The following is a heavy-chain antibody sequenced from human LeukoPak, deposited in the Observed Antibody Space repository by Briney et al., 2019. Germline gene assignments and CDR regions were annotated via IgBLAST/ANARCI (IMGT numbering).Heavy chain of an antibody. Sequence: GGSLRLSCAASGFTVSTNYMSWVRQAPGKGLEWVSVIYSGGSTYYADSVKGRFTISRDNSKNTLSLQMNSLRAEDTAVYYCARRGTSRSSYYFDYWGQGTLVTVSS. J-gene: IGHJ4*02. CDR1: GFTVSTNY. CDR3: ARRGTSRSSYYFDY. CDR2: IYSGGST. V-gene: IGHV3-66*01.